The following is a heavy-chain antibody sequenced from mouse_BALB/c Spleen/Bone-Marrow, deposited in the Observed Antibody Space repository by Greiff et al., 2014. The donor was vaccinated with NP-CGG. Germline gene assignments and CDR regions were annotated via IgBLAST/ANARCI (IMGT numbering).Heavy chain of an antibody. CDR3: ALYYYGSSGFAY. D-gene: IGHD1-1*01. CDR2: IDPANGNT. V-gene: IGHV14-3*02. Sequence: EVKLQESGAELVKPGVSVKLSCTASGFNIKDTYMHWVKQRPEQGLEWIGRIDPANGNTKYDPKFQGKATITADTSSNTAYLQLSSLTSEDTAVYYCALYYYGSSGFAYWGQGTLVTVSA. J-gene: IGHJ3*01. CDR1: GFNIKDTY.